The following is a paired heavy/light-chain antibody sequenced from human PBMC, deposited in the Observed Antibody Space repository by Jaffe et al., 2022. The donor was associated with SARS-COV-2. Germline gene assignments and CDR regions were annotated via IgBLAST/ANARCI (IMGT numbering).Heavy chain of an antibody. J-gene: IGHJ4*02. D-gene: IGHD3-16*01. CDR2: ISSRSGYI. CDR3: ARAPEGVSHPDN. Sequence: EEQLVESGGGLVKPGGSLRLSCAASGFTFSDYTMNWVRQAPGKGLEWLSSISSRSGYIYYADSVKGRFTISRDNAKNSLYLQMDSLTAEDSGVYYCARAPEGVSHPDNWGQGTLVTVSS. CDR1: GFTFSDYT. V-gene: IGHV3-21*01.
Light chain of an antibody. CDR3: QQYAHYWT. CDR1: QSISSW. CDR2: KAS. Sequence: DIQMTQSPSTLSAFVGDRVTITCRASQSISSWLAWYQQKPGKAPKLLIYKASNLESGAPSRFSGSGSGTEFTLTISSLQPDDFATYYCQQYAHYWTFGQGTKVEIK. J-gene: IGKJ1*01. V-gene: IGKV1-5*03.